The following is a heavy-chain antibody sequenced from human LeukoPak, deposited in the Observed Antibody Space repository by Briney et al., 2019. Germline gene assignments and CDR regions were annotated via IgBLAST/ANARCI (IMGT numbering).Heavy chain of an antibody. V-gene: IGHV3-23*01. Sequence: GGSLRLSCAASGFDFSSYAMSWVRQAPGKGLEWVSAISGSGGSTYYAGSVKGRFTISRDNSKNTLYLQMNSLRAEDTAVYYCANIVGATAHDYWGQGTLVTVSS. D-gene: IGHD1-26*01. CDR3: ANIVGATAHDY. CDR2: ISGSGGST. J-gene: IGHJ4*02. CDR1: GFDFSSYA.